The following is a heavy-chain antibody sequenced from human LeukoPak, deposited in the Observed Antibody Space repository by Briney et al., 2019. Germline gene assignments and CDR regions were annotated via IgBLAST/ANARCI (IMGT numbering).Heavy chain of an antibody. V-gene: IGHV1-8*03. Sequence: ASVEVSCKTSGYIFIDYEINWVRLATGQGLEWMGWMNPKSGDTGYEQKFQGRVTITRDSSISTVYMELSSLRSDDTALYYCARGRYMDVWGKGTTVTVSS. CDR2: MNPKSGDT. CDR3: ARGRYMDV. J-gene: IGHJ6*03. CDR1: GYIFIDYE.